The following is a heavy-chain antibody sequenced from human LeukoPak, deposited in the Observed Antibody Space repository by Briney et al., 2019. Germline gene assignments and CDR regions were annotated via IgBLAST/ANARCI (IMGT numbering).Heavy chain of an antibody. CDR2: INHSGST. J-gene: IGHJ6*03. CDR3: ARDRGSVPAAPYYYYFYMDV. V-gene: IGHV4-34*01. D-gene: IGHD2-2*01. Sequence: TSETLSLTCAVYGGSFSGYYWSWIRQPPGKGLEWIGEINHSGSTNYNPSLKSRVTISVDTSKNQFSLKLSSVTAADTAVYYCARDRGSVPAAPYYYYFYMDVWGKGTTVTVSS. CDR1: GGSFSGYY.